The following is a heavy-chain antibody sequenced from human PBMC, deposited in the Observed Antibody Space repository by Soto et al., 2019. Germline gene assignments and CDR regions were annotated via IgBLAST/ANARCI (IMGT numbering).Heavy chain of an antibody. V-gene: IGHV1-2*02. J-gene: IGHJ4*02. CDR3: ARPPGYISDWYYFDL. CDR1: GYTFIDYY. D-gene: IGHD3-9*01. Sequence: ASVKVSCKASGYTFIDYYMHWVREAPGQGFEWMGRISPRSGGTNYAQKFQGRVTMTWDTSLNTAYMELSSLISEDTAVYYCARPPGYISDWYYFDLWGQGTLVTVSS. CDR2: ISPRSGGT.